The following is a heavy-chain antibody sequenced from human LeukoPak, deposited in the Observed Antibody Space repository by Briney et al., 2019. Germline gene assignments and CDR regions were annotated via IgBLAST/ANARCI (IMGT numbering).Heavy chain of an antibody. CDR2: INPNSGGT. V-gene: IGHV1-2*02. CDR3: ARGRYFDWLLWTY. Sequence: ASVKVSCKASGYTFTSYYMHWVRQAPGQGLEWMGWINPNSGGTNYAQKFQGRVTMTRDTSISTAYMELSRLRSDDTAVYYCARGRYFDWLLWTYWGQGTLVTVSS. J-gene: IGHJ4*02. D-gene: IGHD3-9*01. CDR1: GYTFTSYY.